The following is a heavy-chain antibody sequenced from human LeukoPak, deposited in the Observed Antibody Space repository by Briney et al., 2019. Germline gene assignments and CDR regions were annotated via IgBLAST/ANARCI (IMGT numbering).Heavy chain of an antibody. Sequence: ASVKVSCKASGYTFTGYYMHWVRQAPGQGLEWMGWINPNSGGTNYAQKFQGRVTMTRDTSISTAYMELSRLRSDDTAVYYCAMAVGVVVTENAFDIWGQGTMVTVSS. CDR3: AMAVGVVVTENAFDI. CDR1: GYTFTGYY. CDR2: INPNSGGT. J-gene: IGHJ3*02. V-gene: IGHV1-2*02. D-gene: IGHD3-22*01.